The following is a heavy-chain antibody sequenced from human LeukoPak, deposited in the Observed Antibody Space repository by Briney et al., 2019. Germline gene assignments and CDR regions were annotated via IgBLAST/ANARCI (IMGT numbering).Heavy chain of an antibody. CDR3: ARARDGDYAGSYWYFDL. Sequence: KLQGRVTMTTDTSTSTAYMELRSLRSDDTAVYYCARARDGDYAGSYWYFDLWGRGTLVTVSS. J-gene: IGHJ2*01. D-gene: IGHD4-17*01. V-gene: IGHV1-18*01.